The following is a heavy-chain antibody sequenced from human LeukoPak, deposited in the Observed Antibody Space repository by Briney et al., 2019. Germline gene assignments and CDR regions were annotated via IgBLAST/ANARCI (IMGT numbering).Heavy chain of an antibody. CDR3: AKTGYCGGDCYSLNY. D-gene: IGHD2-21*02. CDR1: GFTFSSYS. J-gene: IGHJ4*02. V-gene: IGHV3-21*01. Sequence: PGGSLRLSCAASGFTFSSYSMNWVRQAPGKGLEWVSSISSSSSYIYYADSVKGRFTISRDNSKNTLYLQMNSLRAEDTAVYYCAKTGYCGGDCYSLNYWGQGTLVTVSS. CDR2: ISSSSSYI.